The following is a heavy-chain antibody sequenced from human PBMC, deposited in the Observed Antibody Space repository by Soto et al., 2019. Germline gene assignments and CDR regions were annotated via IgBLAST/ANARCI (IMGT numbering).Heavy chain of an antibody. Sequence: ASVKISCKASGYTFTGYYMHWVRQAPGQGLEWMGWINPNSGGTNYAQKFHGRVTMTRDTSISTAYMELSRLRSDDTAVYYCAGDSSGFQYYFDYWGKGTLVTVSS. CDR1: GYTFTGYY. CDR2: INPNSGGT. J-gene: IGHJ4*02. D-gene: IGHD3-22*01. V-gene: IGHV1-2*02. CDR3: AGDSSGFQYYFDY.